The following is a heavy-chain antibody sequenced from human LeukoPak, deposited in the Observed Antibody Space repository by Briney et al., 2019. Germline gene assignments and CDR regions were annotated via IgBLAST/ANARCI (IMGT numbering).Heavy chain of an antibody. CDR2: IHHSGST. V-gene: IGHV4-38-2*02. J-gene: IGHJ4*02. Sequence: SETLSLTCTVSGYSISSGFYWGWIRQPPGKGLEWIGTIHHSGSTYYHPSLKSRVTISVDTSKNQFSLKVSSVTAADTTVYYCARKPTAQTFDYWGQGTLVTVSS. D-gene: IGHD1-14*01. CDR3: ARKPTAQTFDY. CDR1: GYSISSGFY.